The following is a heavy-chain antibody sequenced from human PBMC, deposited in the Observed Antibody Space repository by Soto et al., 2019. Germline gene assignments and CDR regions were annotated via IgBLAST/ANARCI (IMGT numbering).Heavy chain of an antibody. CDR3: AKGAAAKMGHYYGMDV. CDR1: GFTFSTYG. Sequence: QVRLVESGGGVVQPGRSLRLSCAASGFTFSTYGMHWVRQAPGKGLEWVTVISYDGRDKYYADSVKGRLTISRDNSKNTLYLQMNTLRAEDTAVYYCAKGAAAKMGHYYGMDVWGHGTTVTVSS. D-gene: IGHD6-13*01. V-gene: IGHV3-30*18. J-gene: IGHJ6*02. CDR2: ISYDGRDK.